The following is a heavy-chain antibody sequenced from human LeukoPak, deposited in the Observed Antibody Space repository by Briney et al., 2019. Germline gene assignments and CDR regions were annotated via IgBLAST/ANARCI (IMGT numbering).Heavy chain of an antibody. CDR3: ARDWAKLRYFDWFKTDAFDI. Sequence: GGSLRLSCAASGFTFSSYWMSWVRQAPGKGLEWVANIKQDGSEKYYVDSVKGRFTISRDNAKNSLYLQMNSLRAADTAVYYCARDWAKLRYFDWFKTDAFDIWGQGTMVTVSS. J-gene: IGHJ3*02. V-gene: IGHV3-7*01. CDR1: GFTFSSYW. CDR2: IKQDGSEK. D-gene: IGHD3-9*01.